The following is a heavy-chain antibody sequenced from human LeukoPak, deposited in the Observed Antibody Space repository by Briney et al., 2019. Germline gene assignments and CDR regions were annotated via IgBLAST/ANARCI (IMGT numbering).Heavy chain of an antibody. CDR2: IIPILGIA. V-gene: IGHV1-69*04. CDR3: ARDFYGDPLYYYYGMDV. J-gene: IGHJ6*02. Sequence: SVKVSCKASGGTFSSYAISWVRQAPGQGLEWMGRIIPILGIANYAQKFQGRVTMTTDTSTSTAYMELRSLRSDDTAVYYCARDFYGDPLYYYYGMDVWGQGTTVTVSS. D-gene: IGHD4-17*01. CDR1: GGTFSSYA.